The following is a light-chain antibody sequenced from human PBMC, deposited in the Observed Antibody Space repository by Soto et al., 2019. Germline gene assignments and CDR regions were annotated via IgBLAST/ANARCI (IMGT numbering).Light chain of an antibody. J-gene: IGKJ2*01. CDR1: QSVSNY. CDR2: DTT. Sequence: ETLLTQSPGTLSLSPGERATLSCRASQSVSNYLAWFQQKPGQAPRLLIFDTTNRAPGTPARFSGSGSVTDFTLTINSLEPEDFAVYYCQQRRNLPYTFGQGTKLEIK. V-gene: IGKV3-11*01. CDR3: QQRRNLPYT.